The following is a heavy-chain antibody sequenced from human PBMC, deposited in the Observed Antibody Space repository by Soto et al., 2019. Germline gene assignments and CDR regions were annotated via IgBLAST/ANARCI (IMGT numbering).Heavy chain of an antibody. D-gene: IGHD3-3*01. CDR1: GASISSYY. CDR2: IYYSGST. V-gene: IGHV4-59*08. Sequence: PSETLSLTCAVSGASISSYYWSWIRQPPGKGLEWIGYIYYSGSTNYNPSLKSRVTISVDTSKNQFSLKLSSVTAADTAVYYCARLLRFLEWSTGWFDPWGQGTLVTVSS. CDR3: ARLLRFLEWSTGWFDP. J-gene: IGHJ5*02.